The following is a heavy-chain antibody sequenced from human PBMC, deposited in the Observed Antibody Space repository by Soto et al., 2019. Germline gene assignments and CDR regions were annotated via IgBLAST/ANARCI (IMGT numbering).Heavy chain of an antibody. Sequence: EVQLVESGGGLVQPGGSLRLSCAASGFTFSSYSMNWVRQAPGKGLEWVSYISSSSSTIYYADSVKGRFTISRDNAKNSLYLQMNSLRYEDTAVYYCARVWDHYDSSGYYSPTDYWGQGTLVTVSS. CDR1: GFTFSSYS. V-gene: IGHV3-48*02. CDR2: ISSSSSTI. J-gene: IGHJ4*02. CDR3: ARVWDHYDSSGYYSPTDY. D-gene: IGHD3-22*01.